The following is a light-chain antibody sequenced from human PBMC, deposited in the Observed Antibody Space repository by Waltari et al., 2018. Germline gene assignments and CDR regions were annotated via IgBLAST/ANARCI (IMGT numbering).Light chain of an antibody. V-gene: IGKV4-1*01. Sequence: SVLYRSNKKKYLLWYQQKPGQPPKLLIYWASTRESGVPDRFSGSGSGTDFTLTINSLQAEDVAVYYCQQYYSTPWTFGQGTKVEIK. CDR3: QQYYSTPWT. CDR2: WAS. J-gene: IGKJ1*01. CDR1: SVLYRSNKKKY.